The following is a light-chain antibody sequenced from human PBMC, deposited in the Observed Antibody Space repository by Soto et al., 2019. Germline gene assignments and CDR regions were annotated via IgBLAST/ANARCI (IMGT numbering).Light chain of an antibody. Sequence: QSALTQPASVSGSPGQSITISCTRTSSDIGAYNFVSWYQQHPGKAPKLMLYDVNIRPSGVSNRFSGSKSGNTASLTISGLQAEDAADYYCTSWTTSTTMIFGGGTKRTVL. CDR1: SSDIGAYNF. V-gene: IGLV2-14*03. CDR2: DVN. J-gene: IGLJ2*01. CDR3: TSWTTSTTMI.